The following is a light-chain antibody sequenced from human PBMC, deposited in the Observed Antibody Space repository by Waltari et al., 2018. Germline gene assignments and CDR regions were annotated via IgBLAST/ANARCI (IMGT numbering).Light chain of an antibody. V-gene: IGLV1-51*02. CDR2: ENN. CDR1: SSNIGSDY. J-gene: IGLJ2*01. Sequence: QSVLAQPPSVSAAPGQRVTISCSGSSSNIGSDYVSWYQQFPGTAPKPLIQENNERPSGIPDRFSGSKSGTSATLDITGLQTGDEAVYYCATWDSSLSAGVFGGGTKLTVL. CDR3: ATWDSSLSAGV.